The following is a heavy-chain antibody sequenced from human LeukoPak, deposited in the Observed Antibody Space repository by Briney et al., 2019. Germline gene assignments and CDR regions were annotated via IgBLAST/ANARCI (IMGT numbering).Heavy chain of an antibody. Sequence: GGSLRLSCAASGFTFSSYAMSWVRQAPGKGLEWVSAISGSGGSTYYADSVKGRFTISRDNSKNTLYLQMNSLRAEDTAVYYCAKAYYYDSSGYQYYFDYWGQGILVTVSS. J-gene: IGHJ4*02. V-gene: IGHV3-23*01. CDR2: ISGSGGST. CDR1: GFTFSSYA. CDR3: AKAYYYDSSGYQYYFDY. D-gene: IGHD3-22*01.